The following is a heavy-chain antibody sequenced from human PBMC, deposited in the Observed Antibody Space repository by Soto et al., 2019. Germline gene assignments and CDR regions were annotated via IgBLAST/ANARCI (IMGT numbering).Heavy chain of an antibody. V-gene: IGHV1-18*01. J-gene: IGHJ4*02. CDR2: ISAYNGNT. CDR1: GYTFTSYG. CDR3: ARGYYDFWSGYYTPYLFDY. D-gene: IGHD3-3*01. Sequence: ASVKVSCKASGYTFTSYGISWVRQAPGQGLEWMGWISAYNGNTNYAQKLQGRVTMTTDTSTSTAYMELRSLRSDDTAVYYCARGYYDFWSGYYTPYLFDYWGQGTLVTVSS.